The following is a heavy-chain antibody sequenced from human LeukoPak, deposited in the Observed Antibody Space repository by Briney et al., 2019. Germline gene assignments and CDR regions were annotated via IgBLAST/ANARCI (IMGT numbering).Heavy chain of an antibody. V-gene: IGHV3-11*06. J-gene: IGHJ6*02. CDR2: ISGTATYT. CDR3: ARASTITTRNGMDV. Sequence: PGGSLRLSCAASGFTFSDYYMSWIRQAPGKGLEYISHISGTATYTSYADSVKGRFTISRDNAKNSPFLRMNSLRAEDTAVYYCARASTITTRNGMDVWGQGTTVTVSS. CDR1: GFTFSDYY. D-gene: IGHD4-11*01.